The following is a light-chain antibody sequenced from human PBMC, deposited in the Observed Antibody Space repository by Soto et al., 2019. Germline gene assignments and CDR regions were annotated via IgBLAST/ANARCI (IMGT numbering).Light chain of an antibody. V-gene: IGLV1-44*01. CDR3: AAWDGSLNNVL. CDR1: GSSNGTNT. Sequence: QSVLTQPPSASGTPGQRVTISCSGSGSSNGTNTVNWYRQLPGTAPKLLIYGNNQRPSGVPDRFSGSKSGTSASLAISGLQSEDEAEYYCAAWDGSLNNVLFGGGTKVTVL. J-gene: IGLJ2*01. CDR2: GNN.